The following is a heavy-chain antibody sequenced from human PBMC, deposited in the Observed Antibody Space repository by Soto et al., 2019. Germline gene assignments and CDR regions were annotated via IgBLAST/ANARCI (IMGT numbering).Heavy chain of an antibody. CDR3: AIGVVVVAVSQLGWFGP. CDR1: GYTFTGYY. J-gene: IGHJ5*02. CDR2: INPNSGGT. D-gene: IGHD2-15*01. Sequence: QVQLVQSGAEVKKPGASVKVSCKASGYTFTGYYMHWVRQAPGQGLECMGWINPNSGGTNYAQKFQGRVTTTRDTSIRTDYMELSKLRSDDTAVYYCAIGVVVVAVSQLGWFGPWCQGTLITVSS. V-gene: IGHV1-2*02.